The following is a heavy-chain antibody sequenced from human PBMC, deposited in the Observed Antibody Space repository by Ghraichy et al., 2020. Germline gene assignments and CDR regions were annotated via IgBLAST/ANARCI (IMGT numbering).Heavy chain of an antibody. Sequence: SVKVSCKASGGTFSSYAISWVRQAPGQGLEWMGGIIPIFGTANYAQKFQGRVTITADESTSTAYMELSSLRSEDTAVYYCARTTLGSGYYTDWFDPWGQGTLVTVSS. CDR2: IIPIFGTA. D-gene: IGHD3-3*01. CDR3: ARTTLGSGYYTDWFDP. J-gene: IGHJ5*02. V-gene: IGHV1-69*13. CDR1: GGTFSSYA.